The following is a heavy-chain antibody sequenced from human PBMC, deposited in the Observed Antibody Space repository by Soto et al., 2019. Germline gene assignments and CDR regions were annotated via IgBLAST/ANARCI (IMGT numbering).Heavy chain of an antibody. CDR3: AKSSRYCSGGGCFYYFDY. V-gene: IGHV3-23*01. J-gene: IGHJ4*02. Sequence: EVQLLESGGGLVQPGGSLRLSCAASGFSIGSSAWTWVRQAPGKGLDWVSTIGGNGVTTFYADSVKGRFTISRDISRNTVFLQMSSLRAEDTALYYCAKSSRYCSGGGCFYYFDYWGQGTRVTVSS. CDR1: GFSIGSSA. CDR2: IGGNGVTT. D-gene: IGHD2-15*01.